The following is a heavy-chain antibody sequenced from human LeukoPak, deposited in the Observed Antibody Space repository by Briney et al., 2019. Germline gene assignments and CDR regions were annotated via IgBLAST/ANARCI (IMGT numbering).Heavy chain of an antibody. CDR1: GYTFTGYY. V-gene: IGHV1-2*02. CDR2: ITPNSGGT. D-gene: IGHD2-21*02. CDR3: ARGDVVTTFDN. Sequence: ASVKVSCKASGYTFTGYYMHWVRQAPGQGLEWMGWITPNSGGTNYQQKFQGRVTMTRDTSISTAYMELSRLTSDDTALYYCARGDVVTTFDNWGQGTLVTVSS. J-gene: IGHJ4*02.